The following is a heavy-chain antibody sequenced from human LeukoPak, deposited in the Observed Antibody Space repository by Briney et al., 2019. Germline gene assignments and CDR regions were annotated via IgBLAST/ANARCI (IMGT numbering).Heavy chain of an antibody. CDR2: ISGSGGRT. D-gene: IGHD1-1*01. CDR3: AKGRDGGWNGGDS. J-gene: IGHJ4*02. V-gene: IGHV3-23*01. Sequence: GGSLRLPCGPSGFTLSSNAMNWVRHAPGKGLEGVSGISGSGGRTYYADSVKGRFTTSRENSKNTVYLQLSRLRAEGTAVYYCAKGRDGGWNGGDSWGQVALVTVSS. CDR1: GFTLSSNA.